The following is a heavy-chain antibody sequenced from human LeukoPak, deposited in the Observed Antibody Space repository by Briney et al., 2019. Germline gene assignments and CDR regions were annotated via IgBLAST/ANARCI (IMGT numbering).Heavy chain of an antibody. CDR2: ISYDGSNK. J-gene: IGHJ4*02. V-gene: IGHV3-30-3*01. CDR3: ARGGADFLVDY. Sequence: GGSLRLSCAASGFTFSSYAMHWVRQAPGKGLEWVAVISYDGSNKYYADSVKGRFTISRDNSKNTLYLQMNSLRAGDTAVYYCARGGADFLVDYWGQGILVTVPS. CDR1: GFTFSSYA. D-gene: IGHD1-26*01.